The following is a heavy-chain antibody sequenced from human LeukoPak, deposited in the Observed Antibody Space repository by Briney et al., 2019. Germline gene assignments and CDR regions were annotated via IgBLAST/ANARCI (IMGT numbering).Heavy chain of an antibody. CDR2: IYYSGST. CDR3: AREGSYGIDY. Sequence: PSETLSLTCTVSGGSISSSSYYWGWIRQPPGKGLEWIGSIYYSGSTYYNPSLKSRVTISVDTSKNQFSLKLSSVTAADTAVYYCAREGSYGIDYWGQGTLVTVSS. V-gene: IGHV4-39*07. J-gene: IGHJ4*02. D-gene: IGHD5-18*01. CDR1: GGSISSSSYY.